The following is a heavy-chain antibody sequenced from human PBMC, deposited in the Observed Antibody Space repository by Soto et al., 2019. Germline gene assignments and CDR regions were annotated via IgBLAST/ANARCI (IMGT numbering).Heavy chain of an antibody. CDR3: ARAIVGPTTTGWLDP. CDR2: IIPIFGTA. CDR1: GGTFSRYA. J-gene: IGHJ5*02. V-gene: IGHV1-69*01. Sequence: QVQLVQSGAEVKKPGSSVKVSCKASGGTFSRYAISWVRQAPGQGREWMGGIIPIFGTANYAQKFQGRVTIPADESTSTAYMELSSLRFEDTAVYYCARAIVGPTTTGWLDPWGQGTLVTVSS. D-gene: IGHD1-26*01.